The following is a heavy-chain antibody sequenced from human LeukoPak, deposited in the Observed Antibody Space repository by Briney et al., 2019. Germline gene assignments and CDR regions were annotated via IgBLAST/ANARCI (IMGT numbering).Heavy chain of an antibody. CDR1: GFTFSSYS. V-gene: IGHV3-21*01. D-gene: IGHD6-13*01. CDR3: ARDSSSWYSTDHFDY. CDR2: ISSSSSYI. J-gene: IGHJ4*02. Sequence: GGSLRLSCAASGFTFSSYSMNWVRQAPGKGLEWVSSISSSSSYIYYADSVKGRFTISRDNAKNSLYLQMNSLRAEDTAVYYCARDSSSWYSTDHFDYWGQGTLVTVSS.